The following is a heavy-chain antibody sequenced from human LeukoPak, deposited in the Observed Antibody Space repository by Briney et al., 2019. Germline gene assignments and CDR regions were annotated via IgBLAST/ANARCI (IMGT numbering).Heavy chain of an antibody. CDR3: AIRPWDYDSSGFYDY. CDR2: ISGSGGST. V-gene: IGHV3-23*01. Sequence: GGSLRLSCAASGSTFTSYAMSWVRQAPGKGLEWVSAISGSGGSTYYADSVKGRFTISRDNSKNTLFLQMNSLRAEDTAVYYCAIRPWDYDSSGFYDYWGQGTLVTVSS. CDR1: GSTFTSYA. D-gene: IGHD3-22*01. J-gene: IGHJ4*02.